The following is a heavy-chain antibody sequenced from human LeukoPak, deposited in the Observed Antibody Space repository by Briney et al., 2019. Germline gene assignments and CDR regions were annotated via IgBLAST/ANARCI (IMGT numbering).Heavy chain of an antibody. V-gene: IGHV3-21*01. J-gene: IGHJ4*02. CDR1: GVTFSSYS. CDR3: ARVGIAVDGGDY. D-gene: IGHD6-19*01. Sequence: GGSLRLSCAASGVTFSSYSMNWVRQAPGKGLEWVSSISSSSSYIYYADSVKGRFTISRDNAKNSLYLQMNSLRAEDTAVYYCARVGIAVDGGDYWGQGTLVTVSS. CDR2: ISSSSSYI.